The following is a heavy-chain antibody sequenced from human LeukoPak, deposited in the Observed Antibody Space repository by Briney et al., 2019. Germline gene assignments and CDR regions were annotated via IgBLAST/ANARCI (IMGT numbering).Heavy chain of an antibody. CDR1: GGSISRTNYY. CDR2: IYYSGST. CDR3: ARREHQTAADY. V-gene: IGHV4-39*01. J-gene: IGHJ4*02. Sequence: PSETLSLTCTVSGGSISRTNYYWGWIRQPPGKGLEWIGSIYYSGSTYYNPSLKSRVTISVDTSKNQFSLKLSSVTAADTAVYYCARREHQTAADYWGQGTLVTVSS. D-gene: IGHD6-13*01.